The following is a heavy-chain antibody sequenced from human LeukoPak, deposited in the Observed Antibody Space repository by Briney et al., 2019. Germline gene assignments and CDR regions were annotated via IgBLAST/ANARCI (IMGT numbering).Heavy chain of an antibody. D-gene: IGHD2-2*01. Sequence: GGSLRLSCAASGFTFSNYEMNWVRQAPGKGLEWVSYISRSDSSLYHAESVKGRFTISRDNAKNSLYLQMNSLRAEDTAVYYCARDFGRTSDWQPRLYYGMDVWGQGTTVTVSS. CDR2: ISRSDSSL. CDR1: GFTFSNYE. V-gene: IGHV3-48*03. J-gene: IGHJ6*02. CDR3: ARDFGRTSDWQPRLYYGMDV.